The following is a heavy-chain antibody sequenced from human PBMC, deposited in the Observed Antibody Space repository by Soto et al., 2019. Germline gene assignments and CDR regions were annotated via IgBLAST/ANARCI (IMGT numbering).Heavy chain of an antibody. CDR1: GFTFSSYA. J-gene: IGHJ4*02. Sequence: QVQLVESGGGVVQPGRSLRLSCAASGFTFSSYAMHWVRQAPGKGLEWVAVISYDGSNKYYADSVKGRFTISRDNSKNTLYLQMNSLRAEDTAVYYCARSFCPDYWGQGTLVTVSS. D-gene: IGHD3-16*01. CDR2: ISYDGSNK. CDR3: ARSFCPDY. V-gene: IGHV3-30-3*01.